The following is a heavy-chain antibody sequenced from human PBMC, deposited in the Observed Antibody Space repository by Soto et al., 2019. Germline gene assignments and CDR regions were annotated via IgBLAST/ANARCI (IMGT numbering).Heavy chain of an antibody. V-gene: IGHV3-53*01. D-gene: IGHD1-1*01. CDR1: GLTISGKKY. CDR3: APWHEREHAFDV. Sequence: DVQLVESGGGFIQPGESLRLACAAFGLTISGKKYVAWVRQAPGKGLEWVSALYDVDGSFYADSVTGRFTTSSDSSKTTVYLQMNDLRPADTAVYYCAPWHEREHAFDVWGQGTTVTISS. J-gene: IGHJ3*01. CDR2: LYDVDGS.